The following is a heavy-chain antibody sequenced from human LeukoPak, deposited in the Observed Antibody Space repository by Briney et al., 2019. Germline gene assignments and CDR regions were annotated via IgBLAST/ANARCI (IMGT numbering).Heavy chain of an antibody. CDR2: ISSSSSYI. D-gene: IGHD4-17*01. CDR3: AREDDGDYVLLDY. Sequence: GGSLRLSCAASGFTFSSYSMNWVRQAPGKGLEWVSSISSSSSYIYYADSVKGRFTISRDNAKNSLYLQMNSLRAEDTAVYYCAREDDGDYVLLDYWGQGTLVTVSS. V-gene: IGHV3-21*01. J-gene: IGHJ4*02. CDR1: GFTFSSYS.